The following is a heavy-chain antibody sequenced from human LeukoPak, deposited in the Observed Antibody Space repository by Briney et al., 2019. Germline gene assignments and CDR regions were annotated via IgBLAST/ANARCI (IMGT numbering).Heavy chain of an antibody. J-gene: IGHJ4*02. CDR1: GGSISSYY. CDR3: ASYVWGSYRFDY. CDR2: IYYSGST. V-gene: IGHV4-59*01. Sequence: SETLSLTCTVSGGSISSYYWSWIRQPPGKGLEWIGYIYYSGSTNYNPSLKSRVTISVDTSKNQFSLKLSSVTAADTAVYYCASYVWGSYRFDYWGQGTLVTVSS. D-gene: IGHD3-16*02.